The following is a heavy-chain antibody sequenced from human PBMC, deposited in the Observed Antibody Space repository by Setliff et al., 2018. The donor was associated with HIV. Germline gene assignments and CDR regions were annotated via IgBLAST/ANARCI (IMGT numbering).Heavy chain of an antibody. CDR3: AKRRYYDSSGYLREEGFDP. CDR1: RFTFSGYG. V-gene: IGHV3-30*02. CDR2: IRYDGSNT. Sequence: GGSLRLSCVASRFTFSGYGMHWVRQAPGKGLEWVAFIRYDGSNTDYVDSVKGRFTISGDNSKNTLYLQMNSLRAEDTAVYYCAKRRYYDSSGYLREEGFDPWGQGTLVTVSS. J-gene: IGHJ5*02. D-gene: IGHD3-22*01.